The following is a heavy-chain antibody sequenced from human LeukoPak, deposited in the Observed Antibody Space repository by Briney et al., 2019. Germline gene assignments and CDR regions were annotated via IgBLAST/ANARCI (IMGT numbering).Heavy chain of an antibody. CDR3: AGPGGDRSFDF. D-gene: IGHD2-21*02. Sequence: TGGSLRLSCEASGFTFSSNNIYWVRQAPGKGLEWVAAISSDGNNKWYAVAVKGRFTISRDNSKNTVYLQMNSLRVEDTALYYCAGPGGDRSFDFWGQGSLVTVSS. V-gene: IGHV3-30-3*01. CDR2: ISSDGNNK. CDR1: GFTFSSNN. J-gene: IGHJ5*01.